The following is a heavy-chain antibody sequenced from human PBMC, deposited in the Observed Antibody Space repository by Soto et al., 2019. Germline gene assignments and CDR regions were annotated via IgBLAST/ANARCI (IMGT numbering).Heavy chain of an antibody. V-gene: IGHV3-7*03. Sequence: EVQLVESGGGWVWRGGSLRLSCAASGFTLGSYWMNWVRQPPGKGLEWVVNIKVDGSEQYYADSVKGRFTISRDNTKNSLYLQMHSLTDGDTAMYYCARAPHGMDVWGRGTTVTVSS. CDR2: IKVDGSEQ. CDR1: GFTLGSYW. CDR3: ARAPHGMDV. J-gene: IGHJ6*02.